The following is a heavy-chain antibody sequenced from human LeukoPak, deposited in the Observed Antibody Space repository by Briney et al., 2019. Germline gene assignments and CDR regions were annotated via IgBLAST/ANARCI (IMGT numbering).Heavy chain of an antibody. J-gene: IGHJ4*02. V-gene: IGHV3-7*01. Sequence: GGSLRLSCAASGFTFSSYWMSWVRQAPGKGLEWVANIKQDGSEKYYVDSVKGRFTISRDNAKNSLYLQMNSLRAEDTAVYYCASSYGSNKNPFDYWGQGTLVTVSS. CDR1: GFTFSSYW. CDR3: ASSYGSNKNPFDY. D-gene: IGHD4-23*01. CDR2: IKQDGSEK.